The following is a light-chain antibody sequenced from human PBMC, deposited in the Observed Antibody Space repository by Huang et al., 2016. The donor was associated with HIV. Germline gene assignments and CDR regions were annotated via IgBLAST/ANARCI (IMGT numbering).Light chain of an antibody. J-gene: IGKJ4*01. CDR1: QSISSY. V-gene: IGKV3-11*01. CDR2: DAS. Sequence: EIVLTQSPATLSLSPGERATLSCRASQSISSYLAWYQQKPGQAPRHLIYDASNRATGIPARFSGSGSGTDFTLTISSLEPEDFAIYYCQQRSNLGTFGGGTKVEIK. CDR3: QQRSNLGT.